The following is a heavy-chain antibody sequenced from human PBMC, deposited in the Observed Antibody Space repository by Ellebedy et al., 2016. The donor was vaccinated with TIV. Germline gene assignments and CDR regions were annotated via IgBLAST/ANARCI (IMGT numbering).Heavy chain of an antibody. CDR2: IGGSGGST. J-gene: IGHJ4*01. D-gene: IGHD2-2*01. V-gene: IGHV3-23*01. CDR1: GFTFSSYA. CDR3: ATSGYCSDTTCSRSFDY. Sequence: GESLKISCAASGFTFSSYAMSWVRQAPGKGLEWVSAIGGSGGSTYYADSVKGRFTISRDNSKNTLYLQMYSLRAEDTAVHYCATSGYCSDTTCSRSFDYWGHGTLVTVSS.